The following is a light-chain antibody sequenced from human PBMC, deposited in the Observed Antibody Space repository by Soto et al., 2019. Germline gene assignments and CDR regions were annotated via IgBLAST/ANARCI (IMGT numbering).Light chain of an antibody. J-gene: IGKJ2*01. CDR1: QSVGSSY. CDR2: GAS. V-gene: IGKV3-20*01. Sequence: EIVLTQSPGTLSLSPGERATLSCRASQSVGSSYLAWYQQKPGQAPRLLIYGASSRATGIPDKFSGSGSGTDFTLTIRRLEPEDFAVYYCQQYGSSPPYTFGQGTKLEIK. CDR3: QQYGSSPPYT.